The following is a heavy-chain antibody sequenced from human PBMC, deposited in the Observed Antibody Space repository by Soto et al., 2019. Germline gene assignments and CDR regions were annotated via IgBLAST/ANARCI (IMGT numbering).Heavy chain of an antibody. Sequence: WETLSLTCSVSGGSISKFYWSWIRKTAGKGLEWMGRVYATGTTDYNPSLRSRVAMSVDISKKTFSLRLTSVTAADTGVYYCVRDGSKTLRDWFDPWGQGKLVTVSS. V-gene: IGHV4-4*07. CDR3: VRDGSKTLRDWFDP. CDR2: VYATGTT. J-gene: IGHJ5*02. D-gene: IGHD4-17*01. CDR1: GGSISKFY.